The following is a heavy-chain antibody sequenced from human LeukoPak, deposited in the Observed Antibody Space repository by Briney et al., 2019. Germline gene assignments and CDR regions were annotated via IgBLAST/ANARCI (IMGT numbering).Heavy chain of an antibody. D-gene: IGHD3-10*01. CDR1: GGSISSYY. CDR2: IYTSGST. CDR3: AREWVYGSGSYYTYYYGMDV. V-gene: IGHV4-4*07. Sequence: SETLSLTCTVSGGSISSYYWSWIRQPAGKGLEWIGRIYTSGSTNYNPSLKSRVTISVDTSKNQFSLKLSSVTAADTAVYYCAREWVYGSGSYYTYYYGMDVWGQGTTVTVSS. J-gene: IGHJ6*02.